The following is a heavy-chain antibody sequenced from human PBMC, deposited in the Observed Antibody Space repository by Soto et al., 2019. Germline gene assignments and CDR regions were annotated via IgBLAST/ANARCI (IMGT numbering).Heavy chain of an antibody. CDR1: GXTFSRVT. V-gene: IGHV3-21*01. J-gene: IGHJ4*02. CDR3: ARVDY. CDR2: ISSGSSDK. Sequence: GSLRLFCEASGXTFSRVTMNWVRQVPGKGLEWVASISSGSSDKWYAESVKCIFIISRDNAKNSMFLQMNTLRPEDTAMYYCARVDYWGPGTQATVS.